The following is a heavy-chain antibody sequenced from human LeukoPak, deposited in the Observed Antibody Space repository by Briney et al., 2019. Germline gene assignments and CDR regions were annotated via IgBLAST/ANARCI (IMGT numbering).Heavy chain of an antibody. CDR1: GGSISSSSYS. CDR2: IYYSGST. D-gene: IGHD5-18*01. CDR3: ARHLGGYSYGYDYFDY. Sequence: SETLSLTCTVSGGSISSSSYSWGWIRQPPGKGLEWIGSIYYSGSTYYNPSLKSRVTISVDTSKNQFSLKLSSVTAADTAVYYCARHLGGYSYGYDYFDYWGQGTLVTVSS. J-gene: IGHJ4*02. V-gene: IGHV4-39*01.